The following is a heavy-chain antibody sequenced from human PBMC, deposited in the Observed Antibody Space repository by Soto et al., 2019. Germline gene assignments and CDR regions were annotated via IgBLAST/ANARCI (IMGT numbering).Heavy chain of an antibody. CDR2: IYRDNDQ. D-gene: IGHD3-10*01. J-gene: IGHJ4*02. CDR1: GFSLSTSGVG. Sequence: QITLKESGPTLVKPTQTLTLTCTFSGFSLSTSGVGVGWVRQPPGKALEWLALIYRDNDQRYSPSLKSRVTITRDTSNHQVVLTMTNMDPVDTATYYCVHRQVLNGSGPFHWGQGTLVTVSS. CDR3: VHRQVLNGSGPFH. V-gene: IGHV2-5*02.